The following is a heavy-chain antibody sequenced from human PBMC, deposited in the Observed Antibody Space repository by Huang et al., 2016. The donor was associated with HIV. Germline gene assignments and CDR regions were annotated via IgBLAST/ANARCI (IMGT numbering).Heavy chain of an antibody. V-gene: IGHV4-59*02. J-gene: IGHJ5*02. CDR3: VRDQGRLAVGGIDNWFDP. Sequence: QVRLQESGPGLVKPSETLSLSCTVSGDSVSSHYWGWIRHPPGKGLEWIGTVYDSGNTKYSPRIKSRITISVDTCKNGFSLNITSVSAADTAMYFCVRDQGRLAVGGIDNWFDPWGQGALVTVSS. CDR1: GDSVSSHY. D-gene: IGHD6-19*01. CDR2: VYDSGNT.